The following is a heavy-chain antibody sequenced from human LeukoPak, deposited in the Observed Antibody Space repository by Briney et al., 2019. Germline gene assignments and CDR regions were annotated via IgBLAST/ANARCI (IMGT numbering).Heavy chain of an antibody. J-gene: IGHJ4*02. Sequence: PSETLSLTCTVSGGSISSYSWSWIRQPPGKGLEWIGYIYYSGNTNYNPSLKSRVTISVDTSKNQFSLKLSSVTPADTAVYYCARETGYCSGGSCTDGVKEDYWGQGTLVTVSS. CDR3: ARETGYCSGGSCTDGVKEDY. CDR1: GGSISSYS. CDR2: IYYSGNT. D-gene: IGHD2-15*01. V-gene: IGHV4-59*01.